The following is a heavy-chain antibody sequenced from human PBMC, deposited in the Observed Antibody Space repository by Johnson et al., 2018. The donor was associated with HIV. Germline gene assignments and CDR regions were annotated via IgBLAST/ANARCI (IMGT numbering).Heavy chain of an antibody. CDR2: IRYDGSNK. V-gene: IGHV3-30*02. CDR1: GFTFSRYG. Sequence: QVQLVESGGGVVQPGRSLRLSCAASGFTFSRYGMHWVRQAPGKGLEWVAFIRYDGSNKYYSDSVKGRFTISRDNSKNTLYLQMGSLRAEDMAVYYCAGGGLEMATITDAFDIWGQGTMVTVSS. J-gene: IGHJ3*02. CDR3: AGGGLEMATITDAFDI. D-gene: IGHD5-24*01.